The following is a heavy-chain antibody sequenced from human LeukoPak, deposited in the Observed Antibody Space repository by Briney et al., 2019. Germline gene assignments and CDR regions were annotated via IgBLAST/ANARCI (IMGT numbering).Heavy chain of an antibody. CDR2: INTNTGNP. Sequence: GASVKVSCKASGYTFTSYAMNWVRQAPGQGLEWMGWINTNTGNPTYAQGFTGRFVFSLDTSVSTAYLQISSLKAEDTAVYYCAREHLKQQLPWWFDPWGQGTLVTVSS. CDR3: AREHLKQQLPWWFDP. V-gene: IGHV7-4-1*02. D-gene: IGHD6-13*01. CDR1: GYTFTSYA. J-gene: IGHJ5*02.